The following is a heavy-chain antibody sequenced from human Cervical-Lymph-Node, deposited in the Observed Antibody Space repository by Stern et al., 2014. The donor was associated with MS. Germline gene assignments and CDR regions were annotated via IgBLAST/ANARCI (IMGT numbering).Heavy chain of an antibody. CDR3: ARRSSSGWYYDY. V-gene: IGHV4-39*01. CDR1: GGSISSSSYY. J-gene: IGHJ4*02. CDR2: IYYSGST. D-gene: IGHD6-19*01. Sequence: QVQLQESGPGLVKPSETLSLTCTVSGGSISSSSYYWGWIRQPPGKGLEWIGSIYYSGSTYYNPSLKSRVTISVDTSKTQFSLKLGSGTAADTAVYYCARRSSSGWYYDYWGQGTLVTVSS.